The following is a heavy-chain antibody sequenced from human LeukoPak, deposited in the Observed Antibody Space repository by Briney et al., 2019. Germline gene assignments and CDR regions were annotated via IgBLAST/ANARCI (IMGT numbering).Heavy chain of an antibody. Sequence: GGSLRLSCAASGFTFSHAWMSWVRQAPEKGLEWVGRIKSETDGGTTDYAASVKGRFTISRDDSKNTLYLQMNSLKTEDTAVYYCTVVNYGSGSYPLGYWGQGTLVTVSS. CDR3: TVVNYGSGSYPLGY. V-gene: IGHV3-15*01. CDR2: IKSETDGGTT. D-gene: IGHD3-10*01. J-gene: IGHJ4*02. CDR1: GFTFSHAW.